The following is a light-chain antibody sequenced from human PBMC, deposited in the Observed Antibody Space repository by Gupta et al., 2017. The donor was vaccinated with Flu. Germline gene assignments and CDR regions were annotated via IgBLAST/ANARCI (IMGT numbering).Light chain of an antibody. Sequence: DIQLTQSPSPPSASVGDRVTITCRASRDIDTYVHWYQQKSGKAPNLLIYAASRLQSGVPSRISGSGSGTDFTLTIRSLQPEDFATYYCQQSYSPVPTFGQGTKVEIK. CDR2: AAS. J-gene: IGKJ1*01. V-gene: IGKV1-39*01. CDR1: RDIDTY. CDR3: QQSYSPVPT.